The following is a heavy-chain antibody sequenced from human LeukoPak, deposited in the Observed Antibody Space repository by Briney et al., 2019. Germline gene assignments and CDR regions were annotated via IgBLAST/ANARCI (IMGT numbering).Heavy chain of an antibody. J-gene: IGHJ4*02. CDR1: GFTFSSYA. V-gene: IGHV3-23*01. CDR3: AKRDSGTSARVLSTNWYLGY. CDR2: ISGNTENT. Sequence: QSGGSLRPSCAASGFTFSSYAMNWVRQAPGKGLEWVSGISGNTENTYYADSVKGRFTISRDNPKNTVYLQMTSLGAEDTAVYYCAKRDSGTSARVLSTNWYLGYWGQGTLVTVSS. D-gene: IGHD6-13*01.